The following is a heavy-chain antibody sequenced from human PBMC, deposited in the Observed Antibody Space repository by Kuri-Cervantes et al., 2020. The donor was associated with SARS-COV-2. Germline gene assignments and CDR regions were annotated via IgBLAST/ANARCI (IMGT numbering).Heavy chain of an antibody. CDR3: ARDTDYDILTGRNYYYYGMDV. D-gene: IGHD3-9*01. Sequence: SETLSLTCTVSGGSISSSSYYWGWIRQPPGKGLEWIGSIYYSGSTYHNPSLKSRVTISVDTSKNQFSLKLSSVTAADTAVYYCARDTDYDILTGRNYYYYGMDVWGQGTTVTVSS. CDR2: IYYSGST. V-gene: IGHV4-39*02. J-gene: IGHJ6*02. CDR1: GGSISSSSYY.